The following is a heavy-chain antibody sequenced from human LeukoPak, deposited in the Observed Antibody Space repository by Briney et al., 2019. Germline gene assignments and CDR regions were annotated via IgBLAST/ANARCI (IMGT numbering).Heavy chain of an antibody. D-gene: IGHD3-10*01. CDR1: GFTFSSYS. CDR2: ISSSTSTI. J-gene: IGHJ4*02. V-gene: IGHV3-48*01. CDR3: AKDRGGFTHYFDF. Sequence: PGGSLSLSCTDSGFTFSSYSMNWLHQAPGKGREWVSYISSSTSTIYYTDSVKGRFTIPRDNAKNSLYLQMDSLRAGDTAVYYCAKDRGGFTHYFDFWGQGILVTVTS.